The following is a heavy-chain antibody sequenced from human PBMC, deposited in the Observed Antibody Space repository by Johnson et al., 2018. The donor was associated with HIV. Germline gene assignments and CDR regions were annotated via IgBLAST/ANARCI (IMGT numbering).Heavy chain of an antibody. V-gene: IGHV3-20*04. CDR1: GFSISDYY. CDR3: ARREGTTGTFSAFDI. D-gene: IGHD1-1*01. J-gene: IGHJ3*02. CDR2: INWNGGST. Sequence: VQLVESGGGLVKPGGSLRLSCAASGFSISDYYMSWIRQAPGKGLEWVSGINWNGGSTGYADSVKGRFTISRDNAKNSLYLQMNSLRAEDTALYYCARREGTTGTFSAFDIWGQGTMVTVSS.